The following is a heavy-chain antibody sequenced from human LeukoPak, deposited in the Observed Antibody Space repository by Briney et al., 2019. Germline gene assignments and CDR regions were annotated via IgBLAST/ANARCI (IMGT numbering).Heavy chain of an antibody. V-gene: IGHV3-74*01. CDR2: TNSDGSST. J-gene: IGHJ5*02. CDR1: GFTFSTYW. Sequence: GGSLRLSCAASGFTFSTYWMHWVRQAPGKGLVWVSRTNSDGSSTSYADSVKGRFTISRDNAKNTLYLQMNSLRAEDTAVYYCARGDFWSGLVTWGQGTLVTVSS. CDR3: ARGDFWSGLVT. D-gene: IGHD3-3*01.